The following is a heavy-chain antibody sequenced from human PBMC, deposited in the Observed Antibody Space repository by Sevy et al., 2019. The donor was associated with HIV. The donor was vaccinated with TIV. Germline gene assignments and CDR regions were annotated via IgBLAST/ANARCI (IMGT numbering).Heavy chain of an antibody. V-gene: IGHV3-53*01. CDR3: ARDYSSSWYGPGYYYMDV. J-gene: IGHJ6*03. Sequence: GGSLRLSCAASGFTVSSNYMSWVRQAPGKGLEWVSDIYSGGSTYYADSVKGRFTISRDNSKNTLYLQMNSLRAEDTAVYYCARDYSSSWYGPGYYYMDVWGKGTTVTVSS. D-gene: IGHD6-13*01. CDR2: IYSGGST. CDR1: GFTVSSNY.